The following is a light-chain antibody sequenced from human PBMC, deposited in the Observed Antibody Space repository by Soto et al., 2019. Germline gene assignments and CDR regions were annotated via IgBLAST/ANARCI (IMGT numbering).Light chain of an antibody. CDR1: QSISSW. Sequence: DIQLNQSPSTLSAYVGDRATITCRASQSISSWLAWYQQKPGKAPKLLVYQASTLESGVPLRFSGSGSGTEFTLTINSLQSDDFATYYCQQYKSDPWTFGQGTRWIS. CDR3: QQYKSDPWT. J-gene: IGKJ1*01. V-gene: IGKV1-5*03. CDR2: QAS.